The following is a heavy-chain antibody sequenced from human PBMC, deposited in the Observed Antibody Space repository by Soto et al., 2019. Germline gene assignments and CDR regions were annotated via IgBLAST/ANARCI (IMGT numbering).Heavy chain of an antibody. Sequence: QITLKESGPTLVKPTQTLTLTCTFSGFSLSTSGLGVGWIRQPPGKALEWRALIYWNDDKRYSPSLKSRLTITKDTSKNQVVLTMTNMDPVDTATYYCAHTLAEQQNPGNWFDPWGQGTLVTVSS. D-gene: IGHD6-13*01. J-gene: IGHJ5*02. CDR1: GFSLSTSGLG. CDR3: AHTLAEQQNPGNWFDP. CDR2: IYWNDDK. V-gene: IGHV2-5*01.